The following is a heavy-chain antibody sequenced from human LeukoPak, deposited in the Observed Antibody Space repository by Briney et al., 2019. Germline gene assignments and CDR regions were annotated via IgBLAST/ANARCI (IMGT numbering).Heavy chain of an antibody. D-gene: IGHD6-13*01. CDR2: IYYSGST. Sequence: PSETLSLTCTVSGGSISSYDWSWSRQPPGKGLEWIGYIYYSGSTNYNPSLKSRVTISVDTSKNQFSLKLSSVTAADTAVYYCARLAAGRWFDPWGQGTLVTVSS. J-gene: IGHJ5*02. V-gene: IGHV4-59*08. CDR3: ARLAAGRWFDP. CDR1: GGSISSYD.